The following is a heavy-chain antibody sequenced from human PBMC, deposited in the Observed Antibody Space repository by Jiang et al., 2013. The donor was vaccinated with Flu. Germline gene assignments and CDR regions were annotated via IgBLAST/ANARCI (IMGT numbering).Heavy chain of an antibody. Sequence: GPGLVKPSETLSLTCTVSGGSISSSSYYWGWIRQPPGKGLEWIGSIYYSGSTYYNPSLKSRVTISVDTSKNQFSLKLSSVTAADTAVYYCASGITMIVVVIDYGMDVWGQGTTVTVSS. CDR3: ASGITMIVVVIDYGMDV. CDR1: GGSISSSSYY. D-gene: IGHD3-22*01. V-gene: IGHV4-39*01. J-gene: IGHJ6*02. CDR2: IYYSGST.